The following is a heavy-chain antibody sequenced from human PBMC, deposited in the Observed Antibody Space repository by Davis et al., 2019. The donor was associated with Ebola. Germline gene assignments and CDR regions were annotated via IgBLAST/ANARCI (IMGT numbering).Heavy chain of an antibody. Sequence: AASVKVSCKASGYTFTSYGISWVRQAPGQGLEWMGWISAYNGHTNYAQKLQGRVTMTTATSTSTAYMDMRSLRSDDTAVYYCARDRWRRTDWFDPWGQGTLVTVSS. CDR2: ISAYNGHT. J-gene: IGHJ5*02. D-gene: IGHD2-15*01. V-gene: IGHV1-18*01. CDR3: ARDRWRRTDWFDP. CDR1: GYTFTSYG.